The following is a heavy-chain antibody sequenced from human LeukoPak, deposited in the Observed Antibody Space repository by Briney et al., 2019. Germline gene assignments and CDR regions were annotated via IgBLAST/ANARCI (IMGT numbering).Heavy chain of an antibody. CDR2: IYYSGST. Sequence: SETLSLTCTVSGGSISSYYWSWIRQPPGKGLEWIGYIYYSGSTNYNPSLKSRVTISVDTSKNQFSLKLSSVTAADTAVYYCARGGGSSSWPLEFDPWGQGTLVTVSS. D-gene: IGHD6-13*01. CDR1: GGSISSYY. J-gene: IGHJ5*02. CDR3: ARGGGSSSWPLEFDP. V-gene: IGHV4-59*01.